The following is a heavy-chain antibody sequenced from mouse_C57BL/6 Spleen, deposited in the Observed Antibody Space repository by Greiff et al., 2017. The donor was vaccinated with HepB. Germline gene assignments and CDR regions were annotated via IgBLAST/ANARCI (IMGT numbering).Heavy chain of an antibody. J-gene: IGHJ1*03. CDR1: GFNIKNTY. V-gene: IGHV14-3*01. Sequence: EVKLQESGAELVKPGASVKLSCTASGFNIKNTYMHWVKQRPEQGLEWIGRIDPANGNTKYAPKFQGTATITADTSSNTAYLQLSSLTSEDTAIYYCARSLFITTVGGYFDVWGTGTTVTVSS. D-gene: IGHD1-1*01. CDR2: IDPANGNT. CDR3: ARSLFITTVGGYFDV.